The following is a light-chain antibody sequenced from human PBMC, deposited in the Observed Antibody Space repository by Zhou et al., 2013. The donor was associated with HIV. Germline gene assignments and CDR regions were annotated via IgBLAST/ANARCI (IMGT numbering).Light chain of an antibody. CDR1: QSISSW. Sequence: DIQMTQSPSTLPASVGDRVTITCRASQSISSWLAWYQQKPGKAPKLLIYEASSLERGVPSRFSGSGSGTEFTLTISSLQPDDLATYYCQQYNGYSRTFGQGTKVEIK. CDR2: EAS. CDR3: QQYNGYSRT. V-gene: IGKV1-5*03. J-gene: IGKJ1*01.